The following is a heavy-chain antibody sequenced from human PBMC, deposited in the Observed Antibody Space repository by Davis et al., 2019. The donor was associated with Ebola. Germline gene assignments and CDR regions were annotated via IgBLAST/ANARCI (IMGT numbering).Heavy chain of an antibody. V-gene: IGHV3-30*02. CDR1: GIIFTSTA. D-gene: IGHD1-26*01. CDR2: VRYDGNNK. J-gene: IGHJ4*02. Sequence: GESLKIPCAVSGIIFTSTAMHWVRQAPGKGLEWVAFVRYDGNNKYYADSVKGRFTISRDNSKNTLYLQMNSLRAEDTAVYYCAKAGHCGNYCSFDSWGQGTLVTVSS. CDR3: AKAGHCGNYCSFDS.